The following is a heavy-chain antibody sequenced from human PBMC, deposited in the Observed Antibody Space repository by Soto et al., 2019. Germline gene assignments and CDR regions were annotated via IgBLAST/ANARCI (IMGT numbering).Heavy chain of an antibody. CDR2: IYYSGST. D-gene: IGHD6-19*01. CDR1: GGSISSGGYY. CDR3: ARGDSSAMDV. Sequence: SETLSLTCTVSGGSISSGGYYWSWIRQHPGKGLEWIGYIYYSGSTYYNPSLKSRVTISVDTSKNQFSLKLSSVTAADTAVYYCARGDSSAMDVWGQGTTVTVSS. V-gene: IGHV4-31*03. J-gene: IGHJ6*02.